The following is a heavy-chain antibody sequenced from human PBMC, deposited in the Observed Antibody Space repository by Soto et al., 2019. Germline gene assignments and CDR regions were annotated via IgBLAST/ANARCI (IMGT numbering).Heavy chain of an antibody. CDR2: INSAGSST. Sequence: EVQLVESGGGLVQPGGSLRLSCAASGFTLSSYWMHWVRQAPGKGLVWVSRINSAGSSTTYADSVKGRFTISRDNAKNTLYVQMNSLRAEGTAVYYCAREGFAYCTHISCLRPFDNWGQGTLVTVSS. CDR1: GFTLSSYW. D-gene: IGHD2-2*01. CDR3: AREGFAYCTHISCLRPFDN. J-gene: IGHJ4*02. V-gene: IGHV3-74*01.